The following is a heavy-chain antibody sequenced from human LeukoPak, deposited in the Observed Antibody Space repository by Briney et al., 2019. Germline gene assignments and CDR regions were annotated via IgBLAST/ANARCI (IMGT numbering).Heavy chain of an antibody. J-gene: IGHJ4*02. Sequence: ASVKVSCKASGYTFTGYYMCWVRQAPGQGLEWMGWINPNSGGTNYAQKFQGRVTMTRDTSISTAYMELSRLRSDDTAVYYCARSTGTTFGPSDYWGQGTLVTVSS. V-gene: IGHV1-2*02. CDR1: GYTFTGYY. D-gene: IGHD3-16*01. CDR2: INPNSGGT. CDR3: ARSTGTTFGPSDY.